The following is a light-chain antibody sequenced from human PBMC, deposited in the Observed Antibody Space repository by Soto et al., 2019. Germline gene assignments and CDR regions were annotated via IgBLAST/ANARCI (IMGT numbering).Light chain of an antibody. V-gene: IGKV3-15*01. Sequence: EIVMTQSPATLSVSPGERATLSCRASQSVSSNLAWYQQKPGQAPRLLIYGASTRATGIPARFIGSGSGTEFTLTTSSMLSAEDAAFYCQQHNNWSPLTFGGGTKLEIK. J-gene: IGKJ4*01. CDR1: QSVSSN. CDR3: QQHNNWSPLT. CDR2: GAS.